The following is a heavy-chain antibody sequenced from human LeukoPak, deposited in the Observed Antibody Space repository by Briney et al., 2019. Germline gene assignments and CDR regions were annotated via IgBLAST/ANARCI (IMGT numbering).Heavy chain of an antibody. J-gene: IGHJ4*02. V-gene: IGHV3-23*01. CDR3: AKDERGYDCYFDY. CDR1: GFTFSSYA. CDR2: VSGSGSHT. Sequence: GGSLRLSCAASGFTFSSYAMSGVRQAPGKGLEWVSSVSGSGSHTYYADSVKGRFTTSRDNSKNTLYLQMDSLRAEDAAVYYCAKDERGYDCYFDYWGQGALVTVSS. D-gene: IGHD5-12*01.